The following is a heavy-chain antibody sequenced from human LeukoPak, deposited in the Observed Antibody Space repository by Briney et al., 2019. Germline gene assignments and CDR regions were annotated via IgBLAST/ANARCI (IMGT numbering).Heavy chain of an antibody. CDR1: GFTFSSYE. V-gene: IGHV3-48*03. J-gene: IGHJ4*02. CDR2: ISSSGSTI. CDR3: ARGGEVYYYYSSGFVFYY. Sequence: GGSLRLSCAASGFTFSSYEMNWVRQAPGKWLEWVSYISSSGSTIYYADSVKGRFTISRDNAKNSLYLQMNSLRAEDPAVYYCARGGEVYYYYSSGFVFYYWGQGTLVTVSS. D-gene: IGHD3-22*01.